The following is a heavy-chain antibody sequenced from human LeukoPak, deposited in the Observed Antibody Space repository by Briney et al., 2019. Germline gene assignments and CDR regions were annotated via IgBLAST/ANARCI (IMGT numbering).Heavy chain of an antibody. Sequence: PSETLSLTCTVSGGSISSYYWSWIRQPPGKGLEWTGYIYYSGSTNYNPSLKSRVTISVDTSKNQFSLKLSSVTAADTAVYYCAREGRYSGYDREIDYWGQGTLVTVSS. V-gene: IGHV4-59*01. CDR2: IYYSGST. D-gene: IGHD5-12*01. CDR1: GGSISSYY. J-gene: IGHJ4*02. CDR3: AREGRYSGYDREIDY.